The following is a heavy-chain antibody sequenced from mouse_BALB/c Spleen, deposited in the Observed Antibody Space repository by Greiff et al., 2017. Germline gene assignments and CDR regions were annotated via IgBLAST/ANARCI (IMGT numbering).Heavy chain of an antibody. V-gene: IGHV1-54*01. CDR1: GYAFTNYL. D-gene: IGHD2-4*01. CDR2: INPGSGGT. CDR3: ARWCDYEFDY. Sequence: QVQLQQSGAELVRPGTSVKVSCKASGYAFTNYLIEWVKQRPGQGLEWIGVINPGSGGTNYNEKFKGKATLTADKSSSTAYMQLSSLTSDDSAVYFCARWCDYEFDYGGQGTTLTVSS. J-gene: IGHJ2*01.